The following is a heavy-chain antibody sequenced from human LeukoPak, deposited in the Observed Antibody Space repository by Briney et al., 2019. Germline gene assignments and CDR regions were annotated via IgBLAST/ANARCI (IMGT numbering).Heavy chain of an antibody. CDR3: AKDFYGDYSGSCFDY. J-gene: IGHJ4*02. CDR2: IRYDGSNK. CDR1: GFTFSSYG. V-gene: IGHV3-30*02. Sequence: PGGSLRLSCAASGFTFSSYGMHWVRQAPGKGLEWVAFIRYDGSNKCYADSVKGRFTISRDNSKNTLYLQMNSLRAEDTAVYYCAKDFYGDYSGSCFDYWGQGTLVTVSS. D-gene: IGHD4-17*01.